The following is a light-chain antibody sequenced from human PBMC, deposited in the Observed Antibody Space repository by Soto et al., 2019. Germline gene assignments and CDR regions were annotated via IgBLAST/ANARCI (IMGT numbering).Light chain of an antibody. CDR1: QSISNY. CDR2: AAS. CDR3: QQSFSPLWT. V-gene: IGKV1-39*01. Sequence: DIQMTQSPSSLSAYVGDRVTITWRASQSISNYLNWYQQKPGKAPKLLIYAASSMQSGVPSRFSGSASETDFTLTISSLQPYDSATYYCQQSFSPLWTFGQGTKVEV. J-gene: IGKJ1*01.